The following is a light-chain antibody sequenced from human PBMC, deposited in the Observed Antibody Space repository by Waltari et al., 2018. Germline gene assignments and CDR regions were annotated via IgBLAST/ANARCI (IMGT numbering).Light chain of an antibody. J-gene: IGLJ2*01. CDR2: GVS. CDR3: QYYDTGLSVV. CDR1: GSNIGAGYD. Sequence: QSVLTQPPSVSGAPGQRVTISCTGSGSNIGAGYDTHWYQLLPGKAPRLLIQGVSLRPVGFPDRFVGSPPGTSASLSITGRQAEDEGDYYCQYYDTGLSVVFGGGTKLTVL. V-gene: IGLV1-40*01.